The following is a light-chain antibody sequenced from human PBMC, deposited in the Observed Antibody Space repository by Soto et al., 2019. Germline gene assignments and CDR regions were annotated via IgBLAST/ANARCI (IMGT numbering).Light chain of an antibody. CDR3: SSYTSSSTL. V-gene: IGLV2-14*01. Sequence: QSALTQPASVSGSPGQSINISCTGTSSDVGGYNYVSWYQQHPGKAPKLMIYDVSNRPSGVSNRFSGSKSGNTASLTISGLQAEDEADYYCSSYTSSSTLFGGGTKLTVL. J-gene: IGLJ2*01. CDR2: DVS. CDR1: SSDVGGYNY.